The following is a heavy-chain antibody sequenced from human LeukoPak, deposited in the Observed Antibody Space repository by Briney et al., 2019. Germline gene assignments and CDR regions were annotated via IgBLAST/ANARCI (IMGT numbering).Heavy chain of an antibody. CDR2: MNPNGGNT. Sequence: GASVKVSCKASGYTFTSYDINWLRQATGQGPEWMGWMNPNGGNTGYAQKFRGRVSITRNTSISTAYMELSSLVSEDTAVYYCARLGELSSDDYWGQGTLVTVSS. CDR3: ARLGELSSDDY. V-gene: IGHV1-8*03. CDR1: GYTFTSYD. D-gene: IGHD3-16*02. J-gene: IGHJ4*02.